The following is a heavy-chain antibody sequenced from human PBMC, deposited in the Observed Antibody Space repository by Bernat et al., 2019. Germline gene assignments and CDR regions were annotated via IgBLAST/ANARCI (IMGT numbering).Heavy chain of an antibody. Sequence: QVQLVQSGAEVKKPGSSVKVSCKASGGTFSSYTISWVRQAPGQGLEWMGRIIPILGIANYAQKFQGRVTITADKSTSTAYMELSSLRSEDTAVYYCARNYDILTVSYYGMDVWGQGTTVTVSS. CDR3: ARNYDILTVSYYGMDV. CDR1: GGTFSSYT. J-gene: IGHJ6*02. CDR2: IIPILGIA. D-gene: IGHD3-9*01. V-gene: IGHV1-69*02.